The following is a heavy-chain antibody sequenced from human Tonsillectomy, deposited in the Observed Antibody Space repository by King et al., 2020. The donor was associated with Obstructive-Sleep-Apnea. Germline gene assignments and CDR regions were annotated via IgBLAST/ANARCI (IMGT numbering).Heavy chain of an antibody. CDR2: MNPNSGNT. CDR3: ARGTLQQELAPGGDY. Sequence: QLVQSGAEVKKPGASVKVSCKASGYTFTSYDINWVRQATGQGLEWMGWMNPNSGNTGYAQKFQGRVTMPRNTSISTAYMELSSLGSEDTAVDYCARGTLQQELAPGGDYWGQGTLVTVSS. V-gene: IGHV1-8*01. J-gene: IGHJ4*02. D-gene: IGHD6-13*01. CDR1: GYTFTSYD.